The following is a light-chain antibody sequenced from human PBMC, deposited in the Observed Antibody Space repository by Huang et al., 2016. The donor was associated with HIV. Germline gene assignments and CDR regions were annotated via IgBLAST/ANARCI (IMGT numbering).Light chain of an antibody. J-gene: IGKJ3*01. V-gene: IGKV3-11*01. CDR1: QSVSIY. CDR2: DAS. CDR3: QQRSAWPGIT. Sequence: EIVLTQSPATLSLSPGERATLSCRASQSVSIYLAWYQQKPGQAPRPLIYDASNRAAGIPARFSGSGSGTDFTLTISSLEPEDFAVYYCQQRSAWPGITFGPGTKLDIK.